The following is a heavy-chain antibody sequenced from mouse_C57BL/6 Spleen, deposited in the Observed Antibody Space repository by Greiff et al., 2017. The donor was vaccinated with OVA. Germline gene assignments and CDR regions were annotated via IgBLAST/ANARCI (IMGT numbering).Heavy chain of an antibody. D-gene: IGHD4-1*01. CDR1: GFTFSSYA. Sequence: EVKLVESGGGLVKPGGSLKLSCAASGFTFSSYAMSWVRQTPEKRLEWVATISDGGSYTYYPDNVKGRFTISRDNAKNNLYLQMSHLKSEDTAMYYCARDRTGTEYFDVWGTGTTVTVSS. J-gene: IGHJ1*03. V-gene: IGHV5-4*01. CDR2: ISDGGSYT. CDR3: ARDRTGTEYFDV.